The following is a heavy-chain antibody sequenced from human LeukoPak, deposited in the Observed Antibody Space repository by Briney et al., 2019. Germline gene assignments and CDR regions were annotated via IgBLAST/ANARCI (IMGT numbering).Heavy chain of an antibody. CDR3: ARDLRGNIVVIVAADLSLDY. CDR2: IKHDGSEK. V-gene: IGHV3-7*01. Sequence: QPGGSLRLSCAASGFTFSNAWMSWVRQAPGKGLEWVANIKHDGSEKYSVASVKGRFTISRDNAKNSVYLQMNTLRAEDTAVYYCARDLRGNIVVIVAADLSLDYWGQGTLVTVAS. D-gene: IGHD2-15*01. J-gene: IGHJ4*02. CDR1: GFTFSNAW.